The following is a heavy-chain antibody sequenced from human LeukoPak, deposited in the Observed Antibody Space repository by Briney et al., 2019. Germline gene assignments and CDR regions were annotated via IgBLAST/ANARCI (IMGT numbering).Heavy chain of an antibody. D-gene: IGHD3-22*01. CDR1: GFTFSSYG. Sequence: PGGSLRLSCAASGFTFSSYGMPWVRQAPGKGLEWVAVIWYDGSNKYYADSVKGRFTISRDNSKNTLYLQMNSLRAEDTAVYYCARDTYYYDSSGYYGSFDYWGQGTLVTVSP. J-gene: IGHJ4*02. V-gene: IGHV3-33*01. CDR2: IWYDGSNK. CDR3: ARDTYYYDSSGYYGSFDY.